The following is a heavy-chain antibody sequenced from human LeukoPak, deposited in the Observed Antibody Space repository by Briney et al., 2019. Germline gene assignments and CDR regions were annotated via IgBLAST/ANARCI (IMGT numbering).Heavy chain of an antibody. CDR1: GGSFSGYY. V-gene: IGHV4-34*01. Sequence: PSETLSLTCAVYGGSFSGYYWSWIRQPPGKGLEWIGEINHSGSANYTPSLKSRVTISVDTSKSQFSLKLNSVTAAHTAVNYCARGWYYGSGRISVVVWYYYGMDVWGQGTTVTVSS. D-gene: IGHD3-10*01. CDR3: ARGWYYGSGRISVVVWYYYGMDV. CDR2: INHSGSA. J-gene: IGHJ6*02.